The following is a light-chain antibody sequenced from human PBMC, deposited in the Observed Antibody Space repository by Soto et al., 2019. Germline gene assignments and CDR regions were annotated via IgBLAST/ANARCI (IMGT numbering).Light chain of an antibody. CDR1: SSDVGSYNH. Sequence: QSALTQPASVSGSPGQSIAISCTGTSSDVGSYNHVSWYQQYPGKAPKLIVSEVSHRPSGVSNRFSGSKSGNTASLTISGLQSEDEADYYCISYTSDDVRYVFGTGTKLTVL. J-gene: IGLJ1*01. CDR3: ISYTSDDVRYV. V-gene: IGLV2-14*01. CDR2: EVS.